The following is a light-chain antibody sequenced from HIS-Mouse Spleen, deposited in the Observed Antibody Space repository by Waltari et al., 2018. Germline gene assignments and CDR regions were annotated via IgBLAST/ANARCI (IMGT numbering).Light chain of an antibody. Sequence: QSALTQPRSVSGSPGQSVTISCPGTSSDVGGYHYVSWYQQHPGKAPKLMIYDVSKRPSGVPDRFSGSKSGNTASLTISGLQAEDEADYYCCSYAGSSWVFGGGTKLTVL. CDR2: DVS. J-gene: IGLJ3*02. CDR1: SSDVGGYHY. CDR3: CSYAGSSWV. V-gene: IGLV2-11*01.